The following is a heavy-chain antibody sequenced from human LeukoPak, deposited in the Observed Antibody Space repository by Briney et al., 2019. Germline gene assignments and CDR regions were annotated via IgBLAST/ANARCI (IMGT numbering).Heavy chain of an antibody. CDR1: GFTFSSYA. D-gene: IGHD5-24*01. CDR2: ISGSGGST. Sequence: GGPLRLSCAASGFTFSSYAMSWVRQAPGKGLEWVSAISGSGGSTYYADSVKGRFTISRDNSKNTLYLQMNSLRAEDTAVYYCARPRDGYNQIDYWGQGTLVTVSS. V-gene: IGHV3-23*01. J-gene: IGHJ4*02. CDR3: ARPRDGYNQIDY.